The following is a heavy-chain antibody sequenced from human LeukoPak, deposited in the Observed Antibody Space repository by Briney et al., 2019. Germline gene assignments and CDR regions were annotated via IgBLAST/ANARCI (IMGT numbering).Heavy chain of an antibody. CDR3: AKRGVVIRVVLVGFHKEAYYFDS. J-gene: IGHJ4*02. D-gene: IGHD3-10*01. CDR1: GFTFSSYS. Sequence: GGSLRLSCAASGFTFSSYSMNWVRQAPGKGLEWVAGISGSGGRTNYADSVKGRFTISRDSPKNTLYLQMNSLRAEDTAVYFCAKRGVVIRVVLVGFHKEAYYFDSWGQGALVTVSS. V-gene: IGHV3-23*01. CDR2: ISGSGGRT.